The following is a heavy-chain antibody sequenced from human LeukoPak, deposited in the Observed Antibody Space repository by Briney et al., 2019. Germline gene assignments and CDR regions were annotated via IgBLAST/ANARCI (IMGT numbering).Heavy chain of an antibody. D-gene: IGHD3-22*01. CDR2: IYPGESDT. Sequence: GESLKISCQASGYSFMTYWIGWVRQMPGKGLEWMAIIYPGESDTKYSPSFQDQATISADKSINTAYLHWRSLKASDTAMYYCARLSMIDTFDIWGLGTVVTVSS. CDR1: GYSFMTYW. CDR3: ARLSMIDTFDI. J-gene: IGHJ3*02. V-gene: IGHV5-51*01.